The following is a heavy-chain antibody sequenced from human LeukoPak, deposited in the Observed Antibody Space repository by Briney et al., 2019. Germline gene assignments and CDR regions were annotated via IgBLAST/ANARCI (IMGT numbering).Heavy chain of an antibody. V-gene: IGHV3-21*01. CDR2: ISSSSSYI. CDR1: GFTFSSYS. J-gene: IGHJ4*02. Sequence: GGSLRLSCAASGFTFSSYSMNWVRQAPGKGLEWVSSISSSSSYIYYADSVKGRFTISRDNAKNSLYLQMNSLRDEDTAVYYCARSRLRWNYFDYWGQGTLVTVSS. D-gene: IGHD4-23*01. CDR3: ARSRLRWNYFDY.